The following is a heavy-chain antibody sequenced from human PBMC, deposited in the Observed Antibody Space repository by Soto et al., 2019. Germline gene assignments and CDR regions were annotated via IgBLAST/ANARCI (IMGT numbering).Heavy chain of an antibody. CDR3: ARADDSSGYTRGKYYYYAMDV. Sequence: PGGSLRLSCAASGFTFSTYWMSWVRQAPGKGLEWVANIKQDGSEKYYLDSVKGRFTISRDNAKNSLSLQMNSLRVEDTAVYYCARADDSSGYTRGKYYYYAMDVWGQGTTVTVSS. CDR2: IKQDGSEK. CDR1: GFTFSTYW. J-gene: IGHJ6*02. V-gene: IGHV3-7*01. D-gene: IGHD3-22*01.